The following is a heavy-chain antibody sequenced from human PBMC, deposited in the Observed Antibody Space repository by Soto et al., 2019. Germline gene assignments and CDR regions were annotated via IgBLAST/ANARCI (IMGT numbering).Heavy chain of an antibody. V-gene: IGHV1-18*01. D-gene: IGHD2-2*01. CDR3: ARAEDIVLVPAAIHSAYYYYYGMDV. CDR1: GYSFSFYG. Sequence: ASVKVSCKASGYSFSFYGINWVRQAPGQGLEWMGWINAYNGNTNYAQKFEGRVTMTTDTSTSTAYMELRSLRSDDTAVYYCARAEDIVLVPAAIHSAYYYYYGMDVWGQGTTVTVSS. CDR2: INAYNGNT. J-gene: IGHJ6*02.